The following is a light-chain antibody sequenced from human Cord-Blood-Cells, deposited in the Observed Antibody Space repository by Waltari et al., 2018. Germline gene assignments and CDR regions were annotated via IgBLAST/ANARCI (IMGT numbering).Light chain of an antibody. V-gene: IGKV1-9*01. CDR1: RGITSY. Sequence: IQLTQSPSSLSASVGDRVTITCRASRGITSYLAWYQQKPGNAPKLLIYAAPTLASGVPSRFSGSGSGTDFTLTISSLQPEDFATYYCQQRNSYPLTFGGGTKVEIK. CDR3: QQRNSYPLT. CDR2: AAP. J-gene: IGKJ4*01.